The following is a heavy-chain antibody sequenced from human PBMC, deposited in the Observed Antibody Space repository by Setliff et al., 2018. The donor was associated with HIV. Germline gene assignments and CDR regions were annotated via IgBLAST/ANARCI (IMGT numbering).Heavy chain of an antibody. CDR1: GDSVNDRSYF. V-gene: IGHV4-39*01. Sequence: SETLSLTCTVSGDSVNDRSYFWGWIRQPPGKGLEWIGTFYYNGDSRYNPSLKSRVTISVDTSKNQFSLNLNSVTAADTAVYYCARHRQGLTGSTPGWYYFDYWGQGTLVTVSS. CDR2: FYYNGDS. CDR3: ARHRQGLTGSTPGWYYFDY. J-gene: IGHJ4*02. D-gene: IGHD1-7*01.